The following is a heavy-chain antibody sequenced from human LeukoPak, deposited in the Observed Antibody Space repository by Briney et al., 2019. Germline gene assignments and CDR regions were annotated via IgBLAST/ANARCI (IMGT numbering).Heavy chain of an antibody. CDR3: AKDYSGSYFDY. V-gene: IGHV3-33*06. J-gene: IGHJ4*02. CDR2: IWYDGSNK. Sequence: GGSLRLSCVASGFTFSNSGMHWVRQAPGKGLEWVAVIWYDGSNKYYADSVKGRFTVSRDNSKNTLYLQMNTLRAEDTAMYYCAKDYSGSYFDYWGQGTLVTVSS. D-gene: IGHD1-26*01. CDR1: GFTFSNSG.